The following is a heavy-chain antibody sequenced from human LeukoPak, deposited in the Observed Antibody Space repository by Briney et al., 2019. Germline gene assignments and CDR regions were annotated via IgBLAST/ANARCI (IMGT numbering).Heavy chain of an antibody. CDR3: ARGREWLRGRHYFDY. J-gene: IGHJ4*02. V-gene: IGHV1-18*01. Sequence: ASVKVSSKASGYTFTIYGLSWLRQAPGQGLEWMGWISVYNRHTNYAQRFQGRGTVPTDTPTRTAYMELRSLRSDDTAVYYCARGREWLRGRHYFDYWGQGTLVTVSS. CDR2: ISVYNRHT. CDR1: GYTFTIYG. D-gene: IGHD5-12*01.